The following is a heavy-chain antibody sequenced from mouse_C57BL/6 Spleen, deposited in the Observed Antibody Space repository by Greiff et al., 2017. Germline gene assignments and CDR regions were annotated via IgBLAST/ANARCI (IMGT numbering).Heavy chain of an antibody. CDR3: ATDGYWDY. Sequence: VQLQQPGAELVRPGTSVKLSCKASGYTFTDYYINWVKQRPGQGLEWIGWIFPGSGSTYYNEKFKGKATLTVDKSSSTAYMLLSSLTSEDSAVYFCATDGYWDYWGQGTTLTVSS. CDR2: IFPGSGST. J-gene: IGHJ2*01. CDR1: GYTFTDYY. D-gene: IGHD2-3*01. V-gene: IGHV1-75*01.